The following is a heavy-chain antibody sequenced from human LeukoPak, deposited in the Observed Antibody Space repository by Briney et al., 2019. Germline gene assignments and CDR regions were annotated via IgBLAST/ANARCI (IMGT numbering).Heavy chain of an antibody. CDR3: ARVGYYDILTGSIGWFDP. D-gene: IGHD3-9*01. CDR1: GGSFSGYY. CDR2: INHSGST. J-gene: IGHJ5*02. Sequence: SETLSLTCAVYGGSFSGYYWSWIRQPPGKGLEWIGEINHSGSTNYNPSLKSRVTISVDTSKNQFSLNLSSVTAADTAVYYCARVGYYDILTGSIGWFDPWGQGTLVTVSS. V-gene: IGHV4-34*01.